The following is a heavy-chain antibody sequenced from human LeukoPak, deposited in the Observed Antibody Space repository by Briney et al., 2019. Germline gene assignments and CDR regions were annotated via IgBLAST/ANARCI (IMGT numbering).Heavy chain of an antibody. D-gene: IGHD3-9*01. V-gene: IGHV3-23*01. CDR2: IVGRGSST. J-gene: IGHJ4*02. Sequence: GASLRLSCSASGFIFSNYAMSWVRQAPGKGLEWVSAIVGRGSSTYYADSVKGRFTISRDNSKNTLYLQLNRLRAEDTGVYYCAKWGDYDILTGYYDSDYWGQGTLVTVSS. CDR3: AKWGDYDILTGYYDSDY. CDR1: GFIFSNYA.